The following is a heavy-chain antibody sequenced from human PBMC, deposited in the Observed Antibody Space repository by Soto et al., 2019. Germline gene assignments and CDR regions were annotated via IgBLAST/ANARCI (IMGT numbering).Heavy chain of an antibody. D-gene: IGHD1-26*01. Sequence: PSETLSLTCAVYGESFSGYYWSWIRQPPGKGLEWIGEINHSGSTNYNPSLKSRVTISVDTSKNQFSLKLSSVTAADTAVYYCATVGSLCRWGQGNLVT. CDR3: ATVGSLCR. CDR2: INHSGST. V-gene: IGHV4-34*01. CDR1: GESFSGYY. J-gene: IGHJ4*02.